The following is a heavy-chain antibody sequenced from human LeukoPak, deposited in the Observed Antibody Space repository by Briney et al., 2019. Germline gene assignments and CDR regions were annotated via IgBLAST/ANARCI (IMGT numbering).Heavy chain of an antibody. V-gene: IGHV3-7*03. J-gene: IGHJ6*02. CDR1: GFTFSNYW. Sequence: PGGSLRLSCAASGFTFSNYWMTWVRQAPGKGLEWVANINRDGSERYYVDPVKGRFTISRDDAKSSLYLQMNSLRAEDTAVYYCARRSAMDVWGQGATVIVFS. CDR3: ARRSAMDV. CDR2: INRDGSER.